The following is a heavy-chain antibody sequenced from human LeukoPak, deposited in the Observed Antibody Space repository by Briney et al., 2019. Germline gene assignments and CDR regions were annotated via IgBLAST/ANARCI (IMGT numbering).Heavy chain of an antibody. V-gene: IGHV3-30-3*01. D-gene: IGHD3-10*01. CDR3: ARPFRGAKGDTDY. J-gene: IGHJ4*02. CDR1: GFTFGSYA. Sequence: GRSLRLSCAASGFTFGSYAMHWVRQAPGKGLEWVTIISYDGNNKYYADSVKGRFTISRDNSKNTLYLQMNSLRAEDTAVYYCARPFRGAKGDTDYWGQGTLVTVSS. CDR2: ISYDGNNK.